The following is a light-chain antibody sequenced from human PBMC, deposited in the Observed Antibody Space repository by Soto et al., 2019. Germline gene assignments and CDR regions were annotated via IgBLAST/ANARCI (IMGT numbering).Light chain of an antibody. V-gene: IGKV3-20*01. CDR3: QQYGSSPWT. Sequence: EILFTQSPGTLSLSPGERATLSCRASQSVSNNYLAWYQQKPGQAPRLLVYGASSRATGIPDRFSGSGSGTDFTLTISRLEPEDFAVYYCQQYGSSPWTFGQGTKVDIK. J-gene: IGKJ1*01. CDR1: QSVSNNY. CDR2: GAS.